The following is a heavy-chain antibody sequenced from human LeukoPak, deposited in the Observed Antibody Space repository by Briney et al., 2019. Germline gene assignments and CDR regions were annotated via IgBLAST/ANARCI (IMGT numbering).Heavy chain of an antibody. CDR1: GGSISSSSYY. CDR3: ARGSRQWLVEGFDY. Sequence: SETLSLTCTVSGGSISSSSYYWGWIRQPPGKGLEWIGSIYYSGSTYHNPSLKSRVTISVDTSKNQFSLKLSSVTAADTAVYYCARGSRQWLVEGFDYWGQGTLVTVSS. CDR2: IYYSGST. J-gene: IGHJ4*02. D-gene: IGHD6-19*01. V-gene: IGHV4-39*07.